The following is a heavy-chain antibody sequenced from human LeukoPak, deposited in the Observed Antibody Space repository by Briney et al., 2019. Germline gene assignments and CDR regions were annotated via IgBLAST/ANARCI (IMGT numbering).Heavy chain of an antibody. Sequence: GGSLRLSCAASGFTFSTYGMNWVRQAPGKGLEWVSFISSTSSTIYYADSVKGRFTISRDNAKNSLYLQMNSLRAEDTAVYYCARESSDYGGYDAFDIWGRGTMVTVSS. CDR2: ISSTSSTI. D-gene: IGHD4/OR15-4a*01. V-gene: IGHV3-48*01. CDR1: GFTFSTYG. CDR3: ARESSDYGGYDAFDI. J-gene: IGHJ3*02.